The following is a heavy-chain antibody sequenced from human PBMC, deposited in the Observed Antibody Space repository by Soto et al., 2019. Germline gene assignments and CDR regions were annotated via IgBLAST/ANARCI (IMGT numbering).Heavy chain of an antibody. CDR3: GSAGGLGAVAVDY. CDR1: GGSISSGGYS. V-gene: IGHV4-30-2*01. D-gene: IGHD6-19*01. J-gene: IGHJ4*02. Sequence: QLQLQESGSGLVKPSQTLSLTCAVSGGSISSGGYSWSWIRQPPGKGLEWIGYIYHSGSTYYNPSRKSRVTISVDRSKNQFSLKLSSVTAADTAVYCCGSAGGLGAVAVDYWGQGTLVTVSS. CDR2: IYHSGST.